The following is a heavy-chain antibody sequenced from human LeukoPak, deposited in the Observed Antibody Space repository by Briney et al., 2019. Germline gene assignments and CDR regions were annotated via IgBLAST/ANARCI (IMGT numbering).Heavy chain of an antibody. J-gene: IGHJ4*02. CDR3: AKADSSGWYFHF. CDR1: GFTFSSDV. V-gene: IGHV3-23*01. Sequence: PGGSLRLSCAASGFTFSSDVMSWVRQAPGKGLEWVSAISGSGGSTYYADSVKGRFTISRDNSKNTLYLQMNSLRADDTAVYYCAKADSSGWYFHFWGQGTLVTVSS. D-gene: IGHD6-19*01. CDR2: ISGSGGST.